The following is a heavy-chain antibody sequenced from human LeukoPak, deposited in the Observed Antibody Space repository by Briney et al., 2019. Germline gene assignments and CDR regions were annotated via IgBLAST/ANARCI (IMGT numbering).Heavy chain of an antibody. CDR2: INPSGGST. CDR1: GYTFTNSY. Sequence: ASVKVSCKASGYTFTNSYIHWVRQAPGQVLEWMGLINPSGGSTNYAQKFQGRVTMTRDTSISTAYMELSRLKSDDTAVFYCARGVTARGFYYYMDVWGKGTTVTVSS. J-gene: IGHJ6*03. V-gene: IGHV1-46*01. D-gene: IGHD2-21*02. CDR3: ARGVTARGFYYYMDV.